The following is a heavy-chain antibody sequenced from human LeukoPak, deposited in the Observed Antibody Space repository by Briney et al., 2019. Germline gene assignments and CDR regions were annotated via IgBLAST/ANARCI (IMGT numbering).Heavy chain of an antibody. CDR2: INSDGSST. CDR1: GFTFSSYW. V-gene: IGHV3-74*01. CDR3: AKVFAYAFDI. J-gene: IGHJ3*02. Sequence: GGSLRLSCAASGFTFSSYWMHWVRHAPGKGLVWVSRINSDGSSTSYADSVKGRFTISRDNSKNTLYLQMNSLRAEDTAVYYCAKVFAYAFDIWGQGTMVTVSS.